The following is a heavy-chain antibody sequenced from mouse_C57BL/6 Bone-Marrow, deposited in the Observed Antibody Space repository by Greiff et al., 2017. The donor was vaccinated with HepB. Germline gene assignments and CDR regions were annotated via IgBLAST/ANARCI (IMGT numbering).Heavy chain of an antibody. J-gene: IGHJ2*01. CDR3: ARPGYDYDWYFDY. Sequence: QVQLQQSGAELVKPGASVKISCKASGYAFSSYWMNWVKQRPGKGLEWIGQIYPGDGDTNYNGKLKGKATLTADKSSSTAYMQLSSLTSEDSAVYFCARPGYDYDWYFDYWGQGTTLTVSS. CDR1: GYAFSSYW. V-gene: IGHV1-80*01. D-gene: IGHD2-4*01. CDR2: IYPGDGDT.